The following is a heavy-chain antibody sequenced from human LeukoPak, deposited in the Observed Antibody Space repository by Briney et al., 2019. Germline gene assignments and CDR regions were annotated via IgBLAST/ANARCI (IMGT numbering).Heavy chain of an antibody. J-gene: IGHJ4*02. V-gene: IGHV3-7*03. CDR2: IKQDGSEK. Sequence: GGSLRLSCAAPGFTFSSYWMSWVRQAPGKGLEWVANIKQDGSEKYYVDSAKGRFTISRDNAKNSLYLQMNSLRAEDTAVYYCARVDTAMVYFDYWGQGTLVTVSS. CDR3: ARVDTAMVYFDY. D-gene: IGHD5-18*01. CDR1: GFTFSSYW.